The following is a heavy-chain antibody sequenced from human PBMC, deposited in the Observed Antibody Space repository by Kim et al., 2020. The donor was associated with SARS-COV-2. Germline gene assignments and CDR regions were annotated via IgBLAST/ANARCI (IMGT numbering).Heavy chain of an antibody. Sequence: GSTYYNPSLKSRVTISVDTSKNQFSLKLSSVTAADTAVYYCARDGVQQLDWGQGTLVTASS. J-gene: IGHJ4*02. V-gene: IGHV4-31*02. CDR2: GST. CDR3: ARDGVQQLD. D-gene: IGHD6-6*01.